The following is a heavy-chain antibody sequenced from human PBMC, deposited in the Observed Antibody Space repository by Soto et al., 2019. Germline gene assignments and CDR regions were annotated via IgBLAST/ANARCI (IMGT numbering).Heavy chain of an antibody. Sequence: GESLKISCAASGFTFSSYAMSWVRQAPGKGLEWVSAISGSGGSTYYADSVKGRFTISRDNSKNTLYLQMNSLRAEDTAVYYCAKPTTYYAFDIWGQGTMVTVSS. CDR3: AKPTTYYAFDI. D-gene: IGHD1-7*01. CDR1: GFTFSSYA. CDR2: ISGSGGST. J-gene: IGHJ3*02. V-gene: IGHV3-23*01.